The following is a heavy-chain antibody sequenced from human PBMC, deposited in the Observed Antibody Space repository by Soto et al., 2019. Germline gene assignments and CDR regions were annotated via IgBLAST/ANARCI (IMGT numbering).Heavy chain of an antibody. V-gene: IGHV1-3*01. Sequence: ASVKVSCKASGYTFTSYAMHWVRQAPGQRLEWMGWINAGNGNKKYSQKFQGRVTITRDTPASTAYMELSSLRSEDTAVYYCARDLDYWGQGTRVTVSS. CDR3: ARDLDY. CDR2: INAGNGNK. J-gene: IGHJ4*02. CDR1: GYTFTSYA.